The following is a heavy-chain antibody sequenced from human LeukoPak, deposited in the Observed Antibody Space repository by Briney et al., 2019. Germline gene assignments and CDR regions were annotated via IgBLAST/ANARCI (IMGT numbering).Heavy chain of an antibody. Sequence: GESLKISCKGSGYSFTSYWIGWVRQMPGKGLEWMGIIYPGDSDTRYSPSFQGQVTISADKSISTAYLQWSSLKASGTAMYYCARQAYYYGSGSWGFDPWGQGTLVTVSS. D-gene: IGHD3-10*01. CDR1: GYSFTSYW. V-gene: IGHV5-51*01. CDR2: IYPGDSDT. CDR3: ARQAYYYGSGSWGFDP. J-gene: IGHJ5*02.